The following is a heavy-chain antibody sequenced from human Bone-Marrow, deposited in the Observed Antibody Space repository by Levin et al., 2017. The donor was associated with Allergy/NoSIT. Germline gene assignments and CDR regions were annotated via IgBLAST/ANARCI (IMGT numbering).Heavy chain of an antibody. V-gene: IGHV1-69*04. CDR3: ARAFYYDSSGNYRSAFDL. Sequence: SVKVSCKASGGSFSSYPINWVRQAPGQGLEWMGRIIPMPGITNYTQNFQERVTITADRSTSTAYMELSSLRSEYPAVYYFARAFYYDSSGNYRSAFDLWGQGTRVTVSS. CDR1: GGSFSSYP. CDR2: IIPMPGIT. D-gene: IGHD3-22*01. J-gene: IGHJ3*01.